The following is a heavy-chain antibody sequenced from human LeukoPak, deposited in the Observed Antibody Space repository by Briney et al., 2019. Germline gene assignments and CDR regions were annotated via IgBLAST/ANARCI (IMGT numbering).Heavy chain of an antibody. CDR2: ISSSSSYI. Sequence: PGGSLRLSCAASGFTFSSYSMNWVRQAPGKGLEWVSSISSSSSYIYYADSVKGRFTISRDNAKNSLYLQMNSLRAEDTAVYYCARGPQWLGVLFDYWGQGTLVTVSS. J-gene: IGHJ4*02. CDR1: GFTFSSYS. V-gene: IGHV3-21*01. D-gene: IGHD6-19*01. CDR3: ARGPQWLGVLFDY.